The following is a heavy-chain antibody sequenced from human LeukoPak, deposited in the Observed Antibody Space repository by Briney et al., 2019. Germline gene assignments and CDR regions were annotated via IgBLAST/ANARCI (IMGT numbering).Heavy chain of an antibody. V-gene: IGHV4-4*09. CDR1: GGSISSYY. J-gene: IGHJ5*02. Sequence: SETLCLTCTVSGGSISSYYWSWIRQPPGKGLEWIGYTYTSGSTNYNPSLKSRVTISVDTSKNQFSLKLSSVTAADTAVYYCARHLGTPYYDSSGYYSIDDNWFDPWGQGTLVTVSS. CDR2: TYTSGST. CDR3: ARHLGTPYYDSSGYYSIDDNWFDP. D-gene: IGHD3-22*01.